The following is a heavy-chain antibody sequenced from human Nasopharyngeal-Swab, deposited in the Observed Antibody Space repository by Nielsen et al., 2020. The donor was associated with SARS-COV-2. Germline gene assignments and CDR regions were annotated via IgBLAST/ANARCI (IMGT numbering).Heavy chain of an antibody. V-gene: IGHV3-30*18. D-gene: IGHD3-3*01. CDR1: GFTFSSYG. CDR3: AKVGAITIFGVVNYYYYYMDV. CDR2: ISYDGSNK. Sequence: GGSLRLSCAASGFTFSSYGMHWVRQAPGKGLEWVAVISYDGSNKYYADSVKGRFTISRDNSKNTLYLQINSLRAEDTAVYYWAKVGAITIFGVVNYYYYYMDVRGKGTTVTVSS. J-gene: IGHJ6*03.